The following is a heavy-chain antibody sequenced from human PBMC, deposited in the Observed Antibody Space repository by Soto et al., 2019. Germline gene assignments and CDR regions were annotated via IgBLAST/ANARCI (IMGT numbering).Heavy chain of an antibody. V-gene: IGHV3-33*01. CDR3: ARDYYYDSNGYSNFYYGMDV. D-gene: IGHD3-22*01. CDR2: VYHDGNNQ. J-gene: IGHJ6*02. CDR1: GFTFDSYG. Sequence: GGSLRLSCAASGFTFDSYGMHWVRQAPGKGLEWVAVVYHDGNNQYYVDSVKGRFTISRDNSKNTLYLQMNSLRAEDTAVYYCARDYYYDSNGYSNFYYGMDVWGQGTTVTVSS.